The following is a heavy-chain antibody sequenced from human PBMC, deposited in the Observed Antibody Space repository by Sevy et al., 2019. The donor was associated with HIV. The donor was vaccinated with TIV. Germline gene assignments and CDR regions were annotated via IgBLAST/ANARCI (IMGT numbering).Heavy chain of an antibody. Sequence: ASVKVSCKASGYTFTSYDINWVRQATGQGLEWMGWMNPNSGNTGYAQKFQGRVTMTRNTSVGTAYMELSSLRSEDTTVYYCARGFVAAAGTYAFDIWGQGTMVTVSS. D-gene: IGHD6-13*01. V-gene: IGHV1-8*01. J-gene: IGHJ3*02. CDR3: ARGFVAAAGTYAFDI. CDR1: GYTFTSYD. CDR2: MNPNSGNT.